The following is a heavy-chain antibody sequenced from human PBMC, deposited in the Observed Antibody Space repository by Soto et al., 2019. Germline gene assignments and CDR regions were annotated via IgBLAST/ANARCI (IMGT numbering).Heavy chain of an antibody. D-gene: IGHD2-21*02. Sequence: SETLSLTCAVYGGSFSGYYWSWIRQPPGKGLEWIGEINHSGSTNYNPSLKSRVTISVDTSKNQFSLKLSSVTAADTAVYYCARDIPYCGGVCHDAFDIWGQGTMVTVSS. J-gene: IGHJ3*02. CDR1: GGSFSGYY. V-gene: IGHV4-34*01. CDR2: INHSGST. CDR3: ARDIPYCGGVCHDAFDI.